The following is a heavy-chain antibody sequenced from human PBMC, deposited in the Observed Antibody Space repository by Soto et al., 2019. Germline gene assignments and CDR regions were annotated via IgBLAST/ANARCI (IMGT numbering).Heavy chain of an antibody. D-gene: IGHD2-2*01. CDR1: GGSISSYY. J-gene: IGHJ6*03. V-gene: IGHV4-59*01. Sequence: QVQLQESGPGLVKPSETLSLTCTVSGGSISSYYWSWIRQPPGKGLEWIGYIYYSGSTNYNPSLKSRVTISVDTSKNQCSLKLSSVTAADTAVYYCARGRPQKGGYCSSTSCYSYYYYYMDVWGKGTTVTVSS. CDR2: IYYSGST. CDR3: ARGRPQKGGYCSSTSCYSYYYYYMDV.